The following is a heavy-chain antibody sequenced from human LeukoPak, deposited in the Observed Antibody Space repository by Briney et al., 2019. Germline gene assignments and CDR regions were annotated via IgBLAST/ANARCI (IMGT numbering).Heavy chain of an antibody. CDR3: ARDSGSSGYRGKWFDP. CDR1: GFTFSNYG. Sequence: GGSLRLSCAASGFTFSNYGMHWVRQAPGKGLEWVAVISYDGSNKYYADSVKGRFTISRDNSKNTLYLQMNSLRAEDTAVYYCARDSGSSGYRGKWFDPWGQGTLVTVSS. J-gene: IGHJ5*02. V-gene: IGHV3-30*03. CDR2: ISYDGSNK. D-gene: IGHD3-22*01.